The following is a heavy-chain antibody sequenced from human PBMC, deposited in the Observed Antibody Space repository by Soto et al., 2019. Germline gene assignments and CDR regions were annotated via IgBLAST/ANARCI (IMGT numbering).Heavy chain of an antibody. Sequence: QVQLVQSGAEVKKPGSSVKVSCKASGGTFSNYAVSWVRQAPGQGLEWMGVIIPVFDTTYYAQKFQGRVTITADESTSTAYRQLSSLRAEDTAVYYCTKGGYCNDGVCYRAGDDWGEGTLVTVSS. CDR1: GGTFSNYA. D-gene: IGHD2-8*01. J-gene: IGHJ4*02. CDR3: TKGGYCNDGVCYRAGDD. CDR2: IIPVFDTT. V-gene: IGHV1-69*01.